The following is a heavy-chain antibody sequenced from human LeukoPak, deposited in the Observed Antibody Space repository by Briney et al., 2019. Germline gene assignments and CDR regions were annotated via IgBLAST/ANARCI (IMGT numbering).Heavy chain of an antibody. D-gene: IGHD3-10*01. V-gene: IGHV1-69*04. Sequence: SVKVSCKASGGTFSNFAFSWVRQATGQGLQWVGRIIPIVDVTSYAQNFKGRVTITADESTTTAYMELSSLRSEDTAVYYCAREMXXREXXXDXWGQGTLXTVSS. CDR3: AREMXXREXXXDX. J-gene: IGHJ4*02. CDR2: IIPIVDVT. CDR1: GGTFSNFA.